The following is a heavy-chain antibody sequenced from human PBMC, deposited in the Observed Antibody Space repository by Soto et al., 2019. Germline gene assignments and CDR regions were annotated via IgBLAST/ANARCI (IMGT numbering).Heavy chain of an antibody. D-gene: IGHD4-17*01. CDR2: IKSKTDGGTT. CDR1: GFTFSNAW. J-gene: IGHJ3*02. CDR3: SRVGVTVTTRSVAFYI. Sequence: EVQLVESGGGLVKPGGSLRLSCAASGFTFSNAWMNWVRQAPGKGLEWVGRIKSKTDGGTTDYAAPVKGRFTISRDDSKNTLYLQMNSQKAEDTAVYYCSRVGVTVTTRSVAFYIWGQGRMVAVCS. V-gene: IGHV3-15*07.